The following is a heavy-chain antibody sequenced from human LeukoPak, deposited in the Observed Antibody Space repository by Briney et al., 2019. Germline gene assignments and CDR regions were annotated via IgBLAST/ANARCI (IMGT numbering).Heavy chain of an antibody. CDR3: ARGSRVTTRLDAFDT. CDR2: LYSGGSI. V-gene: IGHV3-53*01. D-gene: IGHD4-17*01. CDR1: GFTVSANH. J-gene: IGHJ3*02. Sequence: GGPLRLSCAASGFTVSANHMSWVRQTPGEGLEWVSTLYSGGSIYYADSVKGRFTISRDNSKNTLYLQMNSLRVEDTAVYYCARGSRVTTRLDAFDTWGQGTMVTVSS.